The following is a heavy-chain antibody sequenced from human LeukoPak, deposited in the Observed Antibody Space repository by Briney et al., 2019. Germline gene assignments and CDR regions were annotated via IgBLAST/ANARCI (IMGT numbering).Heavy chain of an antibody. CDR3: ARANPTSYDSSGYYGDAFDI. D-gene: IGHD3-22*01. Sequence: SETLSLTCGVYNGSFNGYYWTWIRQPPGKGLEWIGEIHRSGNTNYHPSLRSRVTISVDTSKNQFSLKLSSVTAADTAVYYCARANPTSYDSSGYYGDAFDIWGQGTMVTVSS. CDR1: NGSFNGYY. V-gene: IGHV4-34*01. CDR2: IHRSGNT. J-gene: IGHJ3*02.